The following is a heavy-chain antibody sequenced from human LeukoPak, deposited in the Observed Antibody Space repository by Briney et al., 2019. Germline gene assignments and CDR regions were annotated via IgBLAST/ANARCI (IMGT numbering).Heavy chain of an antibody. Sequence: GGSLRLSCAASGFTFDDYAMHWVRQAPGKGLEWVSGISWNSGSIGYADSVKGRFTISRDNAKNSLYLQMNSLRAKDTALYYCAKVRDSSGRTAFDIWGQGTMVTVSS. J-gene: IGHJ3*02. CDR2: ISWNSGSI. CDR1: GFTFDDYA. V-gene: IGHV3-9*01. D-gene: IGHD6-19*01. CDR3: AKVRDSSGRTAFDI.